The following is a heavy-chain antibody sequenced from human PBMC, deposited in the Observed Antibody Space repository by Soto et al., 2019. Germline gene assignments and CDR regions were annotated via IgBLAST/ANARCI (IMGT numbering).Heavy chain of an antibody. V-gene: IGHV3-48*01. CDR3: ASYCSSTSCQSGLDY. D-gene: IGHD2-2*01. J-gene: IGHJ4*02. CDR2: ISSSSSTI. Sequence: EVQLVESGGGLVQPGGSLRLSCAASGFTFSSYSMNWVRQAPGKGLEWVSYISSSSSTIYYADSVKGRFTISRDNAKNSLYLQMNSLRAEDTAVYYCASYCSSTSCQSGLDYWGQGTLVTVSS. CDR1: GFTFSSYS.